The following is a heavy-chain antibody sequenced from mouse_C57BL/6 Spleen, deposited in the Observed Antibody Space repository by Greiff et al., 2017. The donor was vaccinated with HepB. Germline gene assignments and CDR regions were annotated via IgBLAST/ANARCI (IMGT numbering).Heavy chain of an antibody. CDR1: GFTFSNYW. CDR3: TALYYSNYLFAY. D-gene: IGHD2-5*01. CDR2: IRLKSDNYAT. J-gene: IGHJ3*01. Sequence: DVMLVESGGGLVQPGGSMKLSCVASGFTFSNYWMNWVRQSPEKGLEWVAQIRLKSDNYATHYAESVKGMFTISRDDYKSSVYLQMNNLRAEDTGIYYCTALYYSNYLFAYWGQGTLVTVSA. V-gene: IGHV6-3*01.